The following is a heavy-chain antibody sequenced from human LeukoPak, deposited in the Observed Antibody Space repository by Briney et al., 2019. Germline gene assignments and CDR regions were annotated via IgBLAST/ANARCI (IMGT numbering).Heavy chain of an antibody. CDR2: INDGSSAI. CDR3: ARGFGTSWFYS. V-gene: IGHV3-48*04. J-gene: IGHJ5*01. Sequence: GGSLRLSCAASGFTFSIYSMTWVRQTPGKGLEWVSYINDGSSAIYYAVSVEGRFTISRDNAKNSLYLQMNSLRADDTAVYYCARGFGTSWFYSWGQGTLVTASS. D-gene: IGHD2-2*01. CDR1: GFTFSIYS.